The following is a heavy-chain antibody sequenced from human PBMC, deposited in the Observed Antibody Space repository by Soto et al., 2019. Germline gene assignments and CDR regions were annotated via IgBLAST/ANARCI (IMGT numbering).Heavy chain of an antibody. CDR1: GGSISSDY. CDR2: RYYSGTA. Sequence: QVHLQESGPGLVKPSETLSLTCTVSGGSISSDYWTWVRQPPWKGLEWIGYRYYSGTAKYNSSLKSRVTISVDTSKNQFYLKLSSVTVADTAVYYCARLSVADWFDPWGQGIQVTVSS. V-gene: IGHV4-59*01. J-gene: IGHJ5*02. D-gene: IGHD2-15*01. CDR3: ARLSVADWFDP.